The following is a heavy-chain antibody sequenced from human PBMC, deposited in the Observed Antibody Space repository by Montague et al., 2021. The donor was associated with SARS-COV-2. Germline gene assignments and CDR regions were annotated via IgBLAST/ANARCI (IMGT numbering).Heavy chain of an antibody. V-gene: IGHV4-39*01. CDR3: ARHGYYETYDALDI. D-gene: IGHD3-22*01. J-gene: IGHJ3*02. CDR2: IYNTGST. CDR1: GGSISSSSYS. Sequence: SETLSLTCTVSGGSISSSSYSWGWIRQPPGKGLEWIGSIYNTGSTFYXXXLKSRVTISVDTSKNQFSLKLSSVTAADTAVYYCARHGYYETYDALDIWGQGTMVTVSS.